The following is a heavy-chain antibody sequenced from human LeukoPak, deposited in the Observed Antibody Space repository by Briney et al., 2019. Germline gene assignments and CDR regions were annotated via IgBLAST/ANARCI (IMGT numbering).Heavy chain of an antibody. Sequence: GGSLRLSCAASGIIFSNYWMHWVRPAPGKGLVWVSRINRDGSSTSYAGSVKGRFTISRDNAKNSLYLQMNSLRAEDTAVYYCAKIQARRYYGSGRDYWGQGTLVTVSS. CDR2: INRDGSST. CDR1: GIIFSNYW. J-gene: IGHJ4*02. V-gene: IGHV3-74*01. CDR3: AKIQARRYYGSGRDY. D-gene: IGHD3-10*01.